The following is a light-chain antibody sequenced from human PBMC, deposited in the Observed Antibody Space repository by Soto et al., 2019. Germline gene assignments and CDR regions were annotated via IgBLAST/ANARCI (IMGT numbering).Light chain of an antibody. CDR1: QSVSSSY. J-gene: IGKJ1*01. CDR3: QQYCSSSWT. V-gene: IGKV3-20*01. Sequence: EIVLTQSPGTLSLSPGERATLSCRASQSVSSSYLAWYQQQPGQPPRLLIYGASSRATGIPDRFSGSGSGTDFTLTISRLEPEDFAGYYCQQYCSSSWTFGQGTKVEIK. CDR2: GAS.